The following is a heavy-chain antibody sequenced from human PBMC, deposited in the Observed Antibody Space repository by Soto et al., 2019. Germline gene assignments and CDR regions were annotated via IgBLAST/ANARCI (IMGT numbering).Heavy chain of an antibody. CDR2: INPNSGGT. CDR1: GYTFTGYY. J-gene: IGHJ6*02. Sequence: ASVKVSCKASGYTFTGYYMHWVRQAPGQGLEWTGWINPNSGGTNYAQKFQGRVTMTRDTSISTAYMELSRLRSDDTAVYYCARPNVLLWFGESGFYGMDVWGQGTTVTVSS. D-gene: IGHD3-10*01. CDR3: ARPNVLLWFGESGFYGMDV. V-gene: IGHV1-2*02.